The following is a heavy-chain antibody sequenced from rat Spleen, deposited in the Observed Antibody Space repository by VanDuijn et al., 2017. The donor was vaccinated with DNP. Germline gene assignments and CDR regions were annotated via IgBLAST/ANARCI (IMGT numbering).Heavy chain of an antibody. D-gene: IGHD1-4*01. V-gene: IGHV5-7*01. J-gene: IGHJ2*01. CDR1: GFTFSDHN. CDR3: ASRPPPTRGPFDY. CDR2: INYDGSNT. Sequence: EVQLVESGGDLVQPGRSLKLSCAASGFTFSDHNMAWVRQAPKKGLEWVATINYDGSNTYYRDSVKGRFTISRDNAKSTLYLQIDSLRSEDTATYYCASRPPPTRGPFDYWGQGVLVTVSS.